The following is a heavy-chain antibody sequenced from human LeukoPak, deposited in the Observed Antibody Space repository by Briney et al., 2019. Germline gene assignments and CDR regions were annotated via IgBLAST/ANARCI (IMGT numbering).Heavy chain of an antibody. V-gene: IGHV1-69*05. CDR3: ARAQQPTRYCFDY. D-gene: IGHD6-13*01. J-gene: IGHJ4*02. CDR1: GGTFSSYA. Sequence: SVKVSCKASGGTFSSYAISWVRQAPGQGLEWMGGIIPIFGTANYAQKFQGKVTITTDESTSTAYMELSSLRPEDTAVYYCARAQQPTRYCFDYWGQGTLVTVSS. CDR2: IIPIFGTA.